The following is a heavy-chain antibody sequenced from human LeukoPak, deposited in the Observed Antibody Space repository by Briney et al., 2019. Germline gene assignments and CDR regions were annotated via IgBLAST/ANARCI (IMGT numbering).Heavy chain of an antibody. D-gene: IGHD1-26*01. Sequence: SETLSLTGTVSGGSISSSYWSWTRQRPGKGLDWLGYVYYIGSTNYNPSLKSPVTLSLATSKTQFSLKLSSVPAPDTPVYYCARGGQWEPLDYWGQGTLVTVSS. CDR2: VYYIGST. V-gene: IGHV4-59*01. CDR3: ARGGQWEPLDY. CDR1: GGSISSSY. J-gene: IGHJ4*02.